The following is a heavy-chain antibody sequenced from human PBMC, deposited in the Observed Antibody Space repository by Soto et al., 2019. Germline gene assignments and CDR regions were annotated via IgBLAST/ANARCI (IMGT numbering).Heavy chain of an antibody. Sequence: GGSLRLSCAASGFTFSSFAMSWVRQAPGKGLEWVSSISGSGGSTFYADSVKGRFTISRDNSKNTLFLQMNSLRAEDTAIYYCAKVIGDYLWGSFPVYYYYGMDVWGQGTTVTVSS. V-gene: IGHV3-23*01. D-gene: IGHD3-16*01. CDR3: AKVIGDYLWGSFPVYYYYGMDV. CDR2: ISGSGGST. J-gene: IGHJ6*02. CDR1: GFTFSSFA.